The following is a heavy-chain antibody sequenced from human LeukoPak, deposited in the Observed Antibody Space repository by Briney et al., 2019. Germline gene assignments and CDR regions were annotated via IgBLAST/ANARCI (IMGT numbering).Heavy chain of an antibody. J-gene: IGHJ4*02. CDR1: GFTFSSFA. V-gene: IGHV3-48*01. CDR2: ISGTSGSI. Sequence: GGSLRLSCAASGFTFSSFAMNWVRQAPGKGLEWVAYISGTSGSIYYADSVKGRFSIARDNAKNSLYLQMNSLRAEDTAVYFCARDEPGGGATTNDYWGQGTPVTVSS. D-gene: IGHD1-26*01. CDR3: ARDEPGGGATTNDY.